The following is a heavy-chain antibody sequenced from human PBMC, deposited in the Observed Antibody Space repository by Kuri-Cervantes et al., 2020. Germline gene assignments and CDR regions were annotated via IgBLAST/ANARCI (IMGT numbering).Heavy chain of an antibody. CDR3: ARGRDPNYDFWSGPTNIVLWFDP. CDR1: GFTFTSSA. J-gene: IGHJ5*02. D-gene: IGHD3-3*01. Sequence: SVKVSCKASGFTFTSSAVQWVRQARGQRLEWIGWIVVGSGNTNYAQKFQERVTITRDMSTSTAYMELSSLRSEDTAVYYCARGRDPNYDFWSGPTNIVLWFDPWGQGTLVTVSS. V-gene: IGHV1-58*01. CDR2: IVVGSGNT.